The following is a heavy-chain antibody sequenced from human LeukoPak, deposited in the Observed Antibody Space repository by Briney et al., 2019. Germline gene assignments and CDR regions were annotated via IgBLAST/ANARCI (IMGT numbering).Heavy chain of an antibody. CDR1: GYTFTSYG. Sequence: ASVKVSCKASGYTFTSYGISWVRQAPGQGLEWMGWISAYNGNTNYAQKLQGRVTMTTDTSTSTAYMELRSLRSDDTAVYYCARGVRIYCSGGSCYLFDYYYYGMDVWGRGTTVTVSS. CDR2: ISAYNGNT. CDR3: ARGVRIYCSGGSCYLFDYYYYGMDV. D-gene: IGHD2-15*01. J-gene: IGHJ6*02. V-gene: IGHV1-18*01.